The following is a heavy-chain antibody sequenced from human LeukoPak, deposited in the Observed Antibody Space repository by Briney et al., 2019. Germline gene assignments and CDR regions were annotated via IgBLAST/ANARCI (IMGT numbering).Heavy chain of an antibody. V-gene: IGHV3-30*02. CDR1: GFTFSTFG. D-gene: IGHD6-25*01. Sequence: GGSLRLSCAASGFTFSTFGMHWVRQAPGKGLEWVAFIRYDETSKYYADSVKGRFTISRDNSKNSLHLQMNSLRAEDTAVYYCGKDLEPRICGGYFDPWGQGTMVSVSS. J-gene: IGHJ5*02. CDR3: GKDLEPRICGGYFDP. CDR2: IRYDETSK.